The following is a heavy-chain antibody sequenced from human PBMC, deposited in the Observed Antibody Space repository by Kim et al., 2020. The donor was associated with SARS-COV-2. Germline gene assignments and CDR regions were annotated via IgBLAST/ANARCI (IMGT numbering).Heavy chain of an antibody. CDR1: GFSLSTSGVG. Sequence: SGPTLVNPTQTLTLTCTFSGFSLSTSGVGVGWIRQPPGKALEWLALIYWDDDKRYIPSLKSRLTITKDTSKNQVVLTMTNMDPVDTATYYCAHRPPTVWSGYFDYWGQGTLVTVSS. J-gene: IGHJ4*02. CDR3: AHRPPTVWSGYFDY. D-gene: IGHD3-3*01. CDR2: IYWDDDK. V-gene: IGHV2-5*02.